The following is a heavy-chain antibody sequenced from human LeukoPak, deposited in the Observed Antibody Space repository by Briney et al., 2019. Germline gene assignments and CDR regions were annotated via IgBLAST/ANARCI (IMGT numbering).Heavy chain of an antibody. Sequence: SETLSLTCTVSGGSISNSYWSWIRQPPGKGLEWIGYIYDNGITNYNPSLKSRVTISVDTSKNLFSLKLSSVTAADTAVYYCARQTLGYGSGDAFDIWGQGTMVTVSS. D-gene: IGHD3-10*01. CDR2: IYDNGIT. CDR1: GGSISNSY. V-gene: IGHV4-59*08. CDR3: ARQTLGYGSGDAFDI. J-gene: IGHJ3*02.